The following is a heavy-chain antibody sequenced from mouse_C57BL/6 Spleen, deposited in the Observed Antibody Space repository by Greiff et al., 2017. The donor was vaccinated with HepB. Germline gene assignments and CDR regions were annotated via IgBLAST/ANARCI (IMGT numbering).Heavy chain of an antibody. CDR3: ARCITTVVARYFDV. J-gene: IGHJ1*03. Sequence: QVQLKESGAELVRPGASVKMSCKASGYTFTSYNMHWVKQTPRQGLEWIGAIYPGNGDTSYNQKFKGKATLTVDKSSSTAYMQLSSLTSEDSAVYFCARCITTVVARYFDVWGTGTTVTVSS. V-gene: IGHV1-12*01. D-gene: IGHD1-1*01. CDR1: GYTFTSYN. CDR2: IYPGNGDT.